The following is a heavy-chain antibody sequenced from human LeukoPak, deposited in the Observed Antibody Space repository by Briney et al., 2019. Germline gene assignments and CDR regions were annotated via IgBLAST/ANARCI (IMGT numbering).Heavy chain of an antibody. J-gene: IGHJ5*02. D-gene: IGHD3-10*01. CDR2: ISGSVGST. Sequence: GGSLRLSCAASGFTFSSYAMSWVRQAPGKGLEWVSAISGSVGSTYYADSVKGRFTISRDNSKNTLYLQMNSLRAEDTAVYYCAKVVWSGESHNWFYPWGQGTPVTVSS. CDR3: AKVVWSGESHNWFYP. CDR1: GFTFSSYA. V-gene: IGHV3-23*01.